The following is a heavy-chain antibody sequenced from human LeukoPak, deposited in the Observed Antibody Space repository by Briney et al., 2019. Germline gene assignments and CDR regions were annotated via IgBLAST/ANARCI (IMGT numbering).Heavy chain of an antibody. Sequence: GSLRLSCAASGFTFSNYAMSWVRQAPGKGLEWVSGISHSGYSAYNADSVKGRFTISRDNSNNTLYLQMNSLRAEDTAVYYCAKLTPSLAVTYFDSWGQGTLVTVSS. CDR2: ISHSGYSA. J-gene: IGHJ4*02. V-gene: IGHV3-23*01. CDR1: GFTFSNYA. CDR3: AKLTPSLAVTYFDS. D-gene: IGHD1-14*01.